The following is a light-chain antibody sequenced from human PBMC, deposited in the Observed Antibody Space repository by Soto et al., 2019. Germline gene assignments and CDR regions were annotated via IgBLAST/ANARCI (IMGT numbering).Light chain of an antibody. Sequence: QSALTQPASVSGSPGQSITISCTGTSSDVGAYNYVSWYQQHPGKAPKLMIYEVSNRPSGVSNRFSGSKSGNTASLTISGLQAEDEADYYCSSYTSSSNLVFGGGTKLTVL. CDR3: SSYTSSSNLV. CDR1: SSDVGAYNY. J-gene: IGLJ2*01. CDR2: EVS. V-gene: IGLV2-14*01.